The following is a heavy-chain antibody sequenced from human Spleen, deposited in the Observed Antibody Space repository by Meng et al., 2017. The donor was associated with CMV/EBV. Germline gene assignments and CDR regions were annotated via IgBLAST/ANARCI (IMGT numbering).Heavy chain of an antibody. CDR2: IYSGGST. CDR3: ASSIFGVVMRTYYYYYGMDV. D-gene: IGHD3-3*01. V-gene: IGHV3-53*01. CDR1: GFTVSSNY. J-gene: IGHJ6*02. Sequence: SCAASGFTVSSNYMSWVRQAPGKGLEWVSVIYSGGSTYYADSVKGRFTISRDNSKNTLYLQMNSLRAEDTAVYYCASSIFGVVMRTYYYYYGMDVWGQGTTVTVSS.